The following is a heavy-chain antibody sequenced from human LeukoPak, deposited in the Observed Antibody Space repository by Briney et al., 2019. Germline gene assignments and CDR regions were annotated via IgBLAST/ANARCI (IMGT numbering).Heavy chain of an antibody. CDR1: GFTFSSYA. CDR2: ISYDGSNK. D-gene: IGHD3-22*01. V-gene: IGHV3-30-3*01. Sequence: GGSLRLSCAASGFTFSSYAMHWVRQAPGKGLEWVAVISYDGSNKYYADSVKGRFTISRDNSKNTLYLQMNSLRAEDTAVYYCARVGMIVVELEDAFGIWGQGTMVTVSS. J-gene: IGHJ3*02. CDR3: ARVGMIVVELEDAFGI.